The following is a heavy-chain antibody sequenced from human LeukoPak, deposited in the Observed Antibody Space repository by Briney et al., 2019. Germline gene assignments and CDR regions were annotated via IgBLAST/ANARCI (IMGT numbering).Heavy chain of an antibody. CDR3: AGGGSGYFWDFSS. Sequence: PGGSLRLSCAASGFTFSSNAMSWVRQAPGKGLGWVSAISASGGNTYYADSVKGRFTISRDNSKNTLYLQMNSLRAEDTAVYYCAGGGSGYFWDFSSWGQGTLVTVAS. D-gene: IGHD3-3*01. J-gene: IGHJ4*02. CDR1: GFTFSSNA. CDR2: ISASGGNT. V-gene: IGHV3-23*01.